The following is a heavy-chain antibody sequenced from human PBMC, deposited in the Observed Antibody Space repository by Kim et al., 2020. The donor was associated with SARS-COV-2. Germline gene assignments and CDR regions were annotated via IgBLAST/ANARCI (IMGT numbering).Heavy chain of an antibody. CDR3: ARNLVYWSGGICYLIHFDY. Sequence: GGSLRLSCAASGFTFSRYEMNWVRQAPGKGLEWVSNISSSGSTIYYADSVKGRFTISRDNAKNSLYLQMNSLRAEDTAVYYCARNLVYWSGGICYLIHFDYWGQGTLVTVSS. J-gene: IGHJ4*02. V-gene: IGHV3-48*03. CDR2: ISSSGSTI. CDR1: GFTFSRYE. D-gene: IGHD2-15*01.